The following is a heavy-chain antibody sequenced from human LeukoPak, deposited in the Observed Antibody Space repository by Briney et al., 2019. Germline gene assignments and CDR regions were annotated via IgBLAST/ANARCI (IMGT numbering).Heavy chain of an antibody. J-gene: IGHJ4*02. CDR1: GYSINSNYY. Sequence: PSETLSLTCTVSGYSINSNYYWGWIRQPPGRGLEWIATISHSGSTYYNPSLKSRVTISVETSKNQFSLKLSSVTAADTAVYYCARINTIMATFDYWGQGTLVTVSS. CDR2: ISHSGST. V-gene: IGHV4-38-2*02. CDR3: ARINTIMATFDY. D-gene: IGHD5-24*01.